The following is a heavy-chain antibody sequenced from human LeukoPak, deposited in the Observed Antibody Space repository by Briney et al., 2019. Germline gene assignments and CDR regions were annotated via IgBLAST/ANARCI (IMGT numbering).Heavy chain of an antibody. CDR1: GGSISSSSYY. CDR2: IYYSGST. D-gene: IGHD3-10*01. CDR3: ARVGFGAKGSSSYYYYMDV. J-gene: IGHJ6*03. V-gene: IGHV4-39*07. Sequence: SETLSLTCTVSGGSISSSSYYWGGIRQPPGKGLEWIGSIYYSGSTYYNPSLKSRVTISVDTSKNQFSLKLSSVTAADTAVYYCARVGFGAKGSSSYYYYMDVWGKGTTVTVSS.